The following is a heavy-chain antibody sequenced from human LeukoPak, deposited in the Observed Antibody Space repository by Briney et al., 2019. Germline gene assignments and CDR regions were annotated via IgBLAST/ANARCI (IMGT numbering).Heavy chain of an antibody. J-gene: IGHJ4*02. V-gene: IGHV1-69*04. CDR1: GGTFISYA. D-gene: IGHD1-26*01. CDR2: IIPILGIA. CDR3: ARDGGDSGSFDY. Sequence: ASVTVSCKASGGTFISYAISWVRQAPGQGLEWMGRIIPILGIANYAQKFQGRVTITADKSTSTAYMELSSLRSEDTAVYYCARDGGDSGSFDYWGQGSLVTVSS.